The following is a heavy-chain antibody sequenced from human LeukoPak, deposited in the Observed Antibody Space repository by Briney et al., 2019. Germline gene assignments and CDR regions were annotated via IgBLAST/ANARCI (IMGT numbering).Heavy chain of an antibody. J-gene: IGHJ4*02. Sequence: SETLSLTCAVYGGSFSGYYWSWIRQPPGKGLEWIGEINHSGSTNYNPSLKSRVTISVDTSKNQFSLKLSSVTAADTAVYYCAKEYQLLEYYFDYWGQGTLVTVSS. CDR2: INHSGST. V-gene: IGHV4-34*01. D-gene: IGHD2-2*01. CDR3: AKEYQLLEYYFDY. CDR1: GGSFSGYY.